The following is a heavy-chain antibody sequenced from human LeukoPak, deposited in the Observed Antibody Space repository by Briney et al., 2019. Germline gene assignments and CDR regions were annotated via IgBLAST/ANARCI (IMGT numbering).Heavy chain of an antibody. Sequence: SETLSLTCTVSGGSISSYYWSWIRQPPGKGLEWIGYIYYSGSTNYNPSLKSRVTISVDTSKNQFSLKLSSVTAADTAVYYCARGTYNGVTAGYYYYYMDVWGQGTMVTVSS. D-gene: IGHD1-14*01. V-gene: IGHV4-59*01. CDR2: IYYSGST. J-gene: IGHJ6*03. CDR3: ARGTYNGVTAGYYYYYMDV. CDR1: GGSISSYY.